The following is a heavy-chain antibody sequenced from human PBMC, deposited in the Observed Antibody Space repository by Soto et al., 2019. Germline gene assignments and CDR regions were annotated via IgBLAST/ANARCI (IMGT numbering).Heavy chain of an antibody. D-gene: IGHD6-13*01. V-gene: IGHV1-69*13. J-gene: IGHJ5*02. CDR2: IIPIFGTA. CDR3: ARSKRGPPTPGYSSSWYRNWFAP. CDR1: GGTFSSYA. Sequence: SVKVSCKASGGTFSSYAISWVRQAPGQGLEWMGGIIPIFGTANYAQKFQGRVTITADESTSTAYMELSSLRSEDTAVYYCARSKRGPPTPGYSSSWYRNWFAPWAQGTLVTVSS.